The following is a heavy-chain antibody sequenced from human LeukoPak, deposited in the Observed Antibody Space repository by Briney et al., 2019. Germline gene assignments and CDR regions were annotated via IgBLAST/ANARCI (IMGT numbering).Heavy chain of an antibody. CDR1: GFTFSSYG. CDR2: IWYDGSNK. J-gene: IGHJ4*02. V-gene: IGHV3-33*01. D-gene: IGHD4-23*01. Sequence: GGSLRLSCAASGFTFSSYGMHWVRQAPGKGLEWVAVIWYDGSNKYYADSVKGRFTISRDNFKSTLYLQMNSLRAEDTAVYYCARDYGGVFGYWGQGTLVTVSS. CDR3: ARDYGGVFGY.